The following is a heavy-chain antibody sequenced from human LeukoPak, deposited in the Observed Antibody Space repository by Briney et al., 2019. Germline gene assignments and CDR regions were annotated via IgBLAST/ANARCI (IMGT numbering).Heavy chain of an antibody. CDR3: ARGVAVAGTHLAGYYYYYGMDV. J-gene: IGHJ6*02. Sequence: ASVKVSCKASGYTFTSYAMNWVRQAPGQGLEWMGWINTNTGNPTYAQGFTGRFVFSLDTSVSTAYLQISSLKAEDTAVYYCARGVAVAGTHLAGYYYYYGMDVWGQGTTVTVSS. D-gene: IGHD6-19*01. CDR2: INTNTGNP. V-gene: IGHV7-4-1*02. CDR1: GYTFTSYA.